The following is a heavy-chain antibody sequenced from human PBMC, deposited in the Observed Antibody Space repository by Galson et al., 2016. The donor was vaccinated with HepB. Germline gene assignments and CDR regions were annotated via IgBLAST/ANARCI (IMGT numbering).Heavy chain of an antibody. CDR1: GDSVSADMVA. CDR2: TYSRSRWFS. Sequence: CAISGDSVSADMVAWNWIRQSPSRGLEWLGRTYSRSRWFSDYAESVQGRITINPDTSNNHFSLQLNSVTPDETAIYFCARGRNSAFDYWGQGILVTVSS. D-gene: IGHD1-7*01. V-gene: IGHV6-1*01. CDR3: ARGRNSAFDY. J-gene: IGHJ4*02.